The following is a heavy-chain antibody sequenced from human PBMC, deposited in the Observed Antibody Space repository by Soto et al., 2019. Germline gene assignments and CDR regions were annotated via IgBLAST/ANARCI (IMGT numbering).Heavy chain of an antibody. J-gene: IGHJ1*01. V-gene: IGHV4-59*08. D-gene: IGHD2-15*01. Sequence: SETLSLTCTVSGGSISSYYWSWIRQPPGKGLEWIGYIYYSGSTNYNPSLKSRVTISVDTSKNQFSLKLSSVTAADTAVYYCASNEPGCSGGSCYSNFQHWGQGTLVTVSS. CDR3: ASNEPGCSGGSCYSNFQH. CDR1: GGSISSYY. CDR2: IYYSGST.